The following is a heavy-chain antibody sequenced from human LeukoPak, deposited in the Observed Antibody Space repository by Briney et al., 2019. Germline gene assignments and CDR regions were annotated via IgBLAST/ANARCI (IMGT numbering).Heavy chain of an antibody. CDR1: GYTFTSYD. CDR3: ARLQDDNSGYFPRNWFDP. D-gene: IGHD3-22*01. CDR2: MNPNSNNT. J-gene: IGHJ5*02. Sequence: ASVKVSCKASGYTFTSYDINWVRQATGQGLKWLGWMNPNSNNTDYKQKFQGRVTITRNSSISTAYMELSSLRFEDTAVYYCARLQDDNSGYFPRNWFDPWGQGTLVTVSS. V-gene: IGHV1-8*01.